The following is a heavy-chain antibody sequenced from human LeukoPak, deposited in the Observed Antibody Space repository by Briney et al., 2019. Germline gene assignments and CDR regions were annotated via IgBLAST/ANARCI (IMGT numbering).Heavy chain of an antibody. CDR2: IRYDGSNK. CDR1: GFTFSSYG. D-gene: IGHD3-3*01. V-gene: IGHV3-30*02. CDR3: AKDGPTSYYDFWSGYYVYYYMDV. J-gene: IGHJ6*03. Sequence: GGSLRLSCAASGFTFSSYGMHWVRQAPGKGLEWVAFIRYDGSNKYYADSVKGRFTISRDNSKNTLYLQMNSLRAEDTAVYYCAKDGPTSYYDFWSGYYVYYYMDVWGKGTTVTVSS.